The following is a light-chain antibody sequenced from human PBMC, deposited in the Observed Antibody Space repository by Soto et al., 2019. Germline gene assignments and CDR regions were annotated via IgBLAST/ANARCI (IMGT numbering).Light chain of an antibody. CDR2: DVS. Sequence: QSVLTQPASVSGSPGQSITISCTGTSSDVGGYNYVSWYQQQPGKAPKLMIYDVSYRPSVVSNRFSGSKSGNTASLTISGLQAEDEADYYCSSFTSSTTVVFGGGTKVTVL. J-gene: IGLJ2*01. V-gene: IGLV2-14*03. CDR1: SSDVGGYNY. CDR3: SSFTSSTTVV.